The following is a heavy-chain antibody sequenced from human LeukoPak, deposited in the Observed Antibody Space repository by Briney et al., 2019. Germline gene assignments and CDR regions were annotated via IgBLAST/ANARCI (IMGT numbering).Heavy chain of an antibody. Sequence: TETLSLTCAVYGGSFSGYYWSWIRQPPGKGLEWIGEINHSGSTNYNPSLKSRVTISVDTSKNQFSLKLSSVTAADTAVYYCARSLGGELYWFDPWGQGTLVTVSS. CDR2: INHSGST. CDR1: GGSFSGYY. CDR3: ARSLGGELYWFDP. D-gene: IGHD3-10*01. J-gene: IGHJ5*02. V-gene: IGHV4-34*01.